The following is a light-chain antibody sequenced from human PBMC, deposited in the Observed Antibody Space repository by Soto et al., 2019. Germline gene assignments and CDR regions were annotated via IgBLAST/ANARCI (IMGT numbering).Light chain of an antibody. Sequence: DIQMTQSPSSLSASVGDRVTITCRASQDINNYLAWYQQKQGKVPKLLIYSASSLQSGVPSRFSGSGSGTEFTLSLSSVQSEDVATYYCQKHDFAPFTFGPGTKVDIK. J-gene: IGKJ3*01. V-gene: IGKV1-27*01. CDR3: QKHDFAPFT. CDR2: SAS. CDR1: QDINNY.